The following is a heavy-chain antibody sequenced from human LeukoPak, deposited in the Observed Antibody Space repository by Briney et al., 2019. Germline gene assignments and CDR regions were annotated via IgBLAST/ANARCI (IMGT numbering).Heavy chain of an antibody. J-gene: IGHJ6*02. V-gene: IGHV3-21*01. Sequence: GGSLRLSCAASGFTVSSYSVNWVRQAPGKGLEWVSSISSSSSYIYHADSVKGRFTISRDNAKNSLYLQMNSLRAEDTAVYYCAREAGIAAAGTRMDVWGQGTTVTVSS. D-gene: IGHD6-13*01. CDR1: GFTVSSYS. CDR3: AREAGIAAAGTRMDV. CDR2: ISSSSSYI.